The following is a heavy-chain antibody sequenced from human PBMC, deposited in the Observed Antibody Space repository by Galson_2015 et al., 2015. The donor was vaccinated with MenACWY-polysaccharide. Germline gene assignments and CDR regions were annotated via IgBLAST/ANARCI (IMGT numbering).Heavy chain of an antibody. CDR3: ARSYPCGSDPGEAFDI. Sequence: PALVKPTQTLTLTCTFSGFSLSASGMCITWIRQPPGKALEWLALIAWFDGKYYGTSLKSRLTISKDTSKNQVVLTMTNMDPVDTATYYCARSYPCGSDPGEAFDIWGQGTMVTVSS. V-gene: IGHV2-70*13. D-gene: IGHD2-21*02. J-gene: IGHJ3*02. CDR2: IAWFDGK. CDR1: GFSLSASGMC.